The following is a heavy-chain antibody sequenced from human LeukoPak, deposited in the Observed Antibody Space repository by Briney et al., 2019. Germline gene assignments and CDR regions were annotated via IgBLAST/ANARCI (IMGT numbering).Heavy chain of an antibody. CDR1: GYTFTNYY. J-gene: IGHJ4*02. CDR2: INPSGGST. Sequence: ASVTVSCTASGYTFTNYYMHWVRQAPGQGLEWMGIINPSGGSTRYEQKLQGRVTMTRDTSTSTVYMELSSLRSEDTAVYYCARESDLAVAGTGFDYWGQGTLVTVSS. D-gene: IGHD6-19*01. V-gene: IGHV1-46*04. CDR3: ARESDLAVAGTGFDY.